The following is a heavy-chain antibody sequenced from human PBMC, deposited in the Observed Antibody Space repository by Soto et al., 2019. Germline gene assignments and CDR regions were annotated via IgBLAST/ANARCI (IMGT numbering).Heavy chain of an antibody. CDR3: ATGALVGRQQLLRDAFYF. Sequence: QVQLVQSGAEVKKPGSSLRVSCRASGGTFDSYSISWVRQAPGQGLEWLGKVAPIFAFSRYAPKFQVRVTIPADKSTRIAYRDLSGLTSEDTAVDYGATGALVGRQQLLRDAFYFWGQGTKVTVSS. CDR1: GGTFDSYS. CDR2: VAPIFAFS. D-gene: IGHD1-1*01. J-gene: IGHJ3*01. V-gene: IGHV1-69*02.